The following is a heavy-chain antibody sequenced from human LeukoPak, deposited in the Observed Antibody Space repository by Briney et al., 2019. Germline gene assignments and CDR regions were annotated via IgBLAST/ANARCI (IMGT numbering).Heavy chain of an antibody. D-gene: IGHD3-22*01. Sequence: ASVKVSCKASGYTFTSYGISWVRQAPGQGLEWMGWISTYNGDTNYAQKLQGRVTMTTDTSTNTAYMELRSLRSDDTAVYYCARDDMRYYYDSSGYFTDYWGQGTLVTVSS. CDR1: GYTFTSYG. CDR2: ISTYNGDT. V-gene: IGHV1-18*01. CDR3: ARDDMRYYYDSSGYFTDY. J-gene: IGHJ4*02.